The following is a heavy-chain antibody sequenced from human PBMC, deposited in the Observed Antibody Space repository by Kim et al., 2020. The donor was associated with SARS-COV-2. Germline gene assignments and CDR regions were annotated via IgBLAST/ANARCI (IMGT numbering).Heavy chain of an antibody. CDR1: GFTFSSYS. CDR2: IRSSSSTI. J-gene: IGHJ4*02. D-gene: IGHD1-1*01. V-gene: IGHV3-48*04. Sequence: GGSLRLSCAASGFTFSSYSMNWVRQAPGKGLEWVSYIRSSSSTIHYADSVKGRFTISRDNAKNSLYLQMNSLRAEDTAVYYCARDLELAWRTMYAERPVDWGQEALGTVSS. CDR3: ARDLELAWRTMYAERPVD.